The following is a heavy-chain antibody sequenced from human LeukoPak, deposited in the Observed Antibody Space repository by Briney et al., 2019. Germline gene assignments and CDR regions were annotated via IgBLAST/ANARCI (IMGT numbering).Heavy chain of an antibody. CDR3: ATGGWSLDL. CDR1: GGSISSYY. CDR2: IYYSGST. Sequence: SETLSLTCTVSGGSISSYYWSWIRQPPGKGLEWIGYIYYSGSTNYNPSLKSRVTMSVDTSKNQFSLKLSSVTAADTAVYYCATGGWSLDLWGRGTLVTVSS. V-gene: IGHV4-59*01. D-gene: IGHD3-16*01. J-gene: IGHJ2*01.